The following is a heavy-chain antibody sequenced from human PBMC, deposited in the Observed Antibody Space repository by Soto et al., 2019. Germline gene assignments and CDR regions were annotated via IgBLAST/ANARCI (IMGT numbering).Heavy chain of an antibody. CDR1: GFTFSSYT. CDR3: ARDSVRDYLYYYYGMDV. Sequence: LRLSCAASGFTFSSYTMNWVRQSPGRGLEWVSSIGTSSSYIYYADSVKGRFTISRDNAKNSLFLQMNSLRADDTAVYYCARDSVRDYLYYYYGMDVWGQGTTVTVSS. CDR2: IGTSSSYI. D-gene: IGHD4-17*01. J-gene: IGHJ6*02. V-gene: IGHV3-21*01.